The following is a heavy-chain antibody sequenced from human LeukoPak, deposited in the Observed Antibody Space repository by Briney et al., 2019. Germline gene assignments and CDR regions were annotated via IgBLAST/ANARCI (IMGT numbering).Heavy chain of an antibody. CDR1: GFTLSHYT. D-gene: IGHD3-10*01. CDR3: ARDSGSSYGYSFDI. Sequence: GGSLRLSCAASGFTLSHYTMNWVRQAPGKGLEWIASISSSSNYIYYGDSVKGRFSISRDNAKNSLYLQMSSLRAEDTAVYYCARDSGSSYGYSFDIWGQGTMVTVSS. J-gene: IGHJ3*02. V-gene: IGHV3-21*04. CDR2: ISSSSNYI.